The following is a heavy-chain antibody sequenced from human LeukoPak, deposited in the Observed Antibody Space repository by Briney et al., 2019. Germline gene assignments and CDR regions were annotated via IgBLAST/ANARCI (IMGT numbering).Heavy chain of an antibody. D-gene: IGHD3-9*01. Sequence: ASVKVSCKASGYTFTGYYMHWVRQAPGQGLEWMGWINPNSGGTNYAQKFQGRVTMTTNTSISTAYMELSSLRSEDTAVYYCARGCKTGYYYYMDVWGKGTTVTISS. CDR1: GYTFTGYY. J-gene: IGHJ6*03. V-gene: IGHV1-2*02. CDR3: ARGCKTGYYYYMDV. CDR2: INPNSGGT.